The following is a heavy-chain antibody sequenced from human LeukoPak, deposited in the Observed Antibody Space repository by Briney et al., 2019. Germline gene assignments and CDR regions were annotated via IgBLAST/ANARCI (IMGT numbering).Heavy chain of an antibody. CDR2: IYYSGST. CDR3: ASGPRYCSGGSCYQSGIWYFDL. D-gene: IGHD2-15*01. Sequence: SETLSLTCTVSGGSVSSGSYYWSWIRQPPGKGLEWIGYIYYSGSTNYNPSLKSRVTISVDTSKNQFSLKLSSVTAADTAVYYCASGPRYCSGGSCYQSGIWYFDLWAVAPWSLSPQ. V-gene: IGHV4-61*01. CDR1: GGSVSSGSYY. J-gene: IGHJ2*01.